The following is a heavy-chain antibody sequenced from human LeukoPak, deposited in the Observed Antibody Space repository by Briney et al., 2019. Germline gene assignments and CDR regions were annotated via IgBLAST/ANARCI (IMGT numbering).Heavy chain of an antibody. J-gene: IGHJ6*02. CDR2: MNPNSGNT. D-gene: IGHD3-3*01. V-gene: IGHV1-8*02. CDR3: ARGPRRFLEWLYYYYGMDV. CDR1: GYTFTSYY. Sequence: ASVKVSCKASGYTFTSYYMHWVRQATGQGLEWMGWMNPNSGNTGYAQKFQGRVTMTRNTSISTAYMELSSLRSEDTAVYYCARGPRRFLEWLYYYYGMDVWGQGTTVTVSS.